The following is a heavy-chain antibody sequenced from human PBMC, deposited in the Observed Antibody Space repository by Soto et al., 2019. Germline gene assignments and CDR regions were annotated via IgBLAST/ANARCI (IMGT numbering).Heavy chain of an antibody. Sequence: QITLKESGPTLVKPTQTLTLTCTFSGFSLSTSGVGVGWIRQPPGKALEWLALIYWDDDKRYSPSLKNRPNSTKDTSKNHVVLTMTTMDPVDTATYYCAHSISGDYDPDAFDIWGQGTTVTVS. J-gene: IGHJ3*02. D-gene: IGHD4-17*01. CDR3: AHSISGDYDPDAFDI. CDR2: IYWDDDK. CDR1: GFSLSTSGVG. V-gene: IGHV2-5*02.